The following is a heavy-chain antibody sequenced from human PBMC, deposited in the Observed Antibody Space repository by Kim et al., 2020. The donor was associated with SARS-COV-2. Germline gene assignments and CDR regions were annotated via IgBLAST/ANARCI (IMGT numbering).Heavy chain of an antibody. V-gene: IGHV4-34*01. CDR3: ARGRGYSGYGDFDY. D-gene: IGHD5-12*01. Sequence: NPSLKSRVTISVDTSKNQFSLKLSSVTAADTAVYYCARGRGYSGYGDFDYWGQGTLVTVSS. J-gene: IGHJ4*02.